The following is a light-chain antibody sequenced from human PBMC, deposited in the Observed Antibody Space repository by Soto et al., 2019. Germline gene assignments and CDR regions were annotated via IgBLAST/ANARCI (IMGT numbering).Light chain of an antibody. CDR2: EVN. CDR1: SSDVGGYNY. CDR3: SSYAGSHSVGV. Sequence: QSALTQPPSASGAPGQSVTISCTGTSSDVGGYNYVSWYQHHPGKAPKLMIYEVNKRPSGVSDRFSGSKSGTTASLTVSGLQAEDEADYYCSSYAGSHSVGVFGGGTKLTVL. V-gene: IGLV2-8*01. J-gene: IGLJ2*01.